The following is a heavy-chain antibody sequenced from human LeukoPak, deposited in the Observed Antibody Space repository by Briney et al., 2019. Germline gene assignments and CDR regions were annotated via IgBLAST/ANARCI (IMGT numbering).Heavy chain of an antibody. CDR3: AKAGYSSGWYAGYYFDY. Sequence: GGSLRLSCAASGFTFSSYSMNWVRQAPGKGLEWVSSISSSSSYIYYADSVKGRFTISRDNAKNSLYLQMNSLRAEDTAVYYCAKAGYSSGWYAGYYFDYWGQGTLVTVSS. CDR2: ISSSSSYI. V-gene: IGHV3-21*01. J-gene: IGHJ4*02. D-gene: IGHD6-19*01. CDR1: GFTFSSYS.